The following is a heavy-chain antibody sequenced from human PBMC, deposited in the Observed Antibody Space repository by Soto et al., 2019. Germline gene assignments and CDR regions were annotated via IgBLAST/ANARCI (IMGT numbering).Heavy chain of an antibody. V-gene: IGHV1-69*13. CDR3: ASSENCSGGSCCSRYYGMDV. CDR1: GGTFSSYA. J-gene: IGHJ6*02. D-gene: IGHD2-15*01. Sequence: SVKVSCKASGGTFSSYAISWVRQAPGQGLEWMGGIIPIFGTANYAQKFQGRVTITADESTSTAYMELSSLRSEDTAVYYCASSENCSGGSCCSRYYGMDVWGQGTTVTVSS. CDR2: IIPIFGTA.